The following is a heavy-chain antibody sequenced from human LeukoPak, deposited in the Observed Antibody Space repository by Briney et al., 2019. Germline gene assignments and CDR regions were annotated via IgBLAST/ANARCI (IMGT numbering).Heavy chain of an antibody. CDR1: GFTFSSYG. Sequence: QPGRSLRLSCAASGFTFSSYGMHWVRQAPGKGLEWVAVISYDGSNKYYADSVKGRFTISRDNSKNTLYLRINSLRAEDTAVYYCAKGMLYYYDSSGYGAFDIWGQGTMVTVSS. CDR2: ISYDGSNK. D-gene: IGHD3-22*01. J-gene: IGHJ3*02. CDR3: AKGMLYYYDSSGYGAFDI. V-gene: IGHV3-30*18.